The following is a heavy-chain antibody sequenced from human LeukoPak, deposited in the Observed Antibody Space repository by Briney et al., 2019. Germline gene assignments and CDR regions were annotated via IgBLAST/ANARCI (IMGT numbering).Heavy chain of an antibody. CDR2: IYYSGST. CDR3: AREANYYGSGSYFEGTFDH. Sequence: SETLSLTCTVSGGSISSYYWSWIRQPPGKGLEWLGYIYYSGSTNYNPSLKSRVTISVDTSKNQFSLKLSSVTAADTAVYYCAREANYYGSGSYFEGTFDHWGQGSLVIVSS. D-gene: IGHD3-10*01. CDR1: GGSISSYY. J-gene: IGHJ4*02. V-gene: IGHV4-59*01.